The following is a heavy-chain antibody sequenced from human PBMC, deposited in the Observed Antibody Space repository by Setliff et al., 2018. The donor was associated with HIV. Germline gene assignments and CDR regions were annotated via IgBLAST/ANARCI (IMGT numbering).Heavy chain of an antibody. Sequence: GGSLRLSCAASGFSFSGAWMRWVRQAPGKGLEWVAQIKSGGTADYAAPVKGRFTISRDDSKNTLYLQLNNLETEDTAFYYCSTRLRWSPEKIDYWGQGTLVTVSS. D-gene: IGHD6-13*01. CDR2: IKSGGTA. V-gene: IGHV3-15*01. J-gene: IGHJ4*02. CDR1: GFSFSGAW. CDR3: STRLRWSPEKIDY.